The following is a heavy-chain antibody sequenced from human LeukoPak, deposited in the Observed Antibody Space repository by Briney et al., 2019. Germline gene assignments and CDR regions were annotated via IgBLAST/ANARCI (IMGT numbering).Heavy chain of an antibody. Sequence: SETLSLTCTVSGGSISSSYWSWIRQPPGKGLEWIGYIYYSGSTNYNPSLKSRVTISVDTTKNQFSLKLSSVTAADTAVYYCARGSSWYSAGYFQLWGQGTLVTVSS. V-gene: IGHV4-59*01. CDR1: GGSISSSY. J-gene: IGHJ1*01. D-gene: IGHD6-13*01. CDR2: IYYSGST. CDR3: ARGSSWYSAGYFQL.